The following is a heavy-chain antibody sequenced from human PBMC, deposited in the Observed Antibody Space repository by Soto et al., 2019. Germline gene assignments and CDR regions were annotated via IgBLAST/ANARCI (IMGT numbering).Heavy chain of an antibody. J-gene: IGHJ5*02. V-gene: IGHV4-39*07. Sequence: SETLSLTCTVSGGSINCSSDYWGWFRQPPGKGLEWIGNIYYGGTTSYNPSLESRVTISLDTSKSQFSLTLSSVTASDTAVYYCARVLFGRGNWFDPWGQGTLVTVSS. CDR3: ARVLFGRGNWFDP. CDR1: GGSINCSSDY. CDR2: IYYGGTT. D-gene: IGHD3-3*01.